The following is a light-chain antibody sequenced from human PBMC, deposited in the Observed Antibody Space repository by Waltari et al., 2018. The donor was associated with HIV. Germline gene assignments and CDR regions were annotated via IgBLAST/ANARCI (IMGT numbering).Light chain of an antibody. Sequence: QSALTQPPSASGSPGETVTLSCTGTSNDIGLYNYVSWFQQHPGKVPKLVMFEVSQRPSGVPDRFSGSKSGYTASMTVSGLQPDDEADYFCSSFAGSDFFVFGGGTRLTVL. CDR2: EVS. CDR1: SNDIGLYNY. V-gene: IGLV2-8*01. CDR3: SSFAGSDFFV. J-gene: IGLJ2*01.